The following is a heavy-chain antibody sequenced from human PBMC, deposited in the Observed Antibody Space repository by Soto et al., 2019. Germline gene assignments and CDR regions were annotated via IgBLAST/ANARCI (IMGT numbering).Heavy chain of an antibody. Sequence: GGSLRLSCAASGFTFSNYGMHWVRQAPGKGLEWVADIWYDGSNKYYADSVKGRFTISRDNSKNTLYLQMNSLRAEDTAVYYCARERWLTAFDIWGQGTMVTVSS. CDR1: GFTFSNYG. D-gene: IGHD5-12*01. CDR3: ARERWLTAFDI. CDR2: IWYDGSNK. V-gene: IGHV3-33*01. J-gene: IGHJ3*02.